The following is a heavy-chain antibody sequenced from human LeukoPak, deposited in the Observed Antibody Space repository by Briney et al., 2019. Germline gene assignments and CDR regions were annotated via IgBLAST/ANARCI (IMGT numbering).Heavy chain of an antibody. CDR3: ARAYDYISWFDR. D-gene: IGHD4-11*01. J-gene: IGHJ5*02. V-gene: IGHV1-2*02. CDR2: IDPNSGGT. CDR1: GYTFTGYY. Sequence: ASVKVSCKASGYTFTGYYMHWVRQAPGQGLEWMGWIDPNSGGTNYAQKFQGRVTMTRDTSISTAYMELSRLRSDDTAVYYCARAYDYISWFDRWGQGTLVTVSS.